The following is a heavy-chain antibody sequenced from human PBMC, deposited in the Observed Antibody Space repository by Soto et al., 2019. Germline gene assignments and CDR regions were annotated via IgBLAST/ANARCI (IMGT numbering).Heavy chain of an antibody. Sequence: GGSLRLSCAASGFTFSTYAMNWVRQALGKGLEWVAAISYDASNKYYAGSVKGRFTISRDNYKNTLYLQMNSLRSEDTAMYYCARWVYAFDYWGQGTLVTVSS. CDR2: ISYDASNK. J-gene: IGHJ4*02. D-gene: IGHD6-13*01. V-gene: IGHV3-30-3*01. CDR1: GFTFSTYA. CDR3: ARWVYAFDY.